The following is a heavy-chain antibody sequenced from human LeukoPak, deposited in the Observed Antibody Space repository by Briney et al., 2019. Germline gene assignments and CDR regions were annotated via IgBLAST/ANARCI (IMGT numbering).Heavy chain of an antibody. V-gene: IGHV1-8*02. D-gene: IGHD6-6*01. Sequence: ASVTVSCNASGYTLNSYDSNLVRQTTAHGLQTMEWMNPNSGNAGYAQQVQGRVTMTRNTSTSTAYIELSSLRAEDTAVNYGATWEYSSSSWVQRTLVTVSA. CDR2: MNPNSGNA. CDR3: ATWEYSSSS. CDR1: GYTLNSYD. J-gene: IGHJ4*02.